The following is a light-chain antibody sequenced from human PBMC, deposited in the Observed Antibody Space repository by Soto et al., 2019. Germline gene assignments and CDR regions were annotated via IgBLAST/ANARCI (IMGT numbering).Light chain of an antibody. J-gene: IGKJ5*01. V-gene: IGKV1-39*01. CDR2: GAS. CDR3: QQSYRTPT. CDR1: QSLLHSNGYNY. Sequence: TPSPLSMPVTHGEPASISCRSSQSLLHSNGYNYLDWYQQKPGKAPKLLIYGASTLQSGVPSRFSGSGSGTDYTLTISSLQPEDFATYYCQQSYRTPTFGQGTRLEIK.